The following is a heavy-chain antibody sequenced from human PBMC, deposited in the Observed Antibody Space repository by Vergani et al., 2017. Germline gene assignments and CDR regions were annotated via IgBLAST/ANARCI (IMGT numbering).Heavy chain of an antibody. CDR3: ARVGDYDRPNWFDP. CDR1: GGSISSSSYY. J-gene: IGHJ5*02. CDR2: ISYSGST. V-gene: IGHV4-39*07. Sequence: QLQLQESGPGLVKPSETLSLTCTVSGGSISSSSYYWGWIRQPPGKGLEWIGSISYSGSTYYNPSLKSRVTISVDTSKNQFSLKLSSVTAADTAVYYCARVGDYDRPNWFDPWGQGTLVTVSS. D-gene: IGHD4-17*01.